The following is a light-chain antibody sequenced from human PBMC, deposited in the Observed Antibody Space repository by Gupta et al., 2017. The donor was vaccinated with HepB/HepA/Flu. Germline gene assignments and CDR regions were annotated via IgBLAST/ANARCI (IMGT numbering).Light chain of an antibody. Sequence: DIQMTQSPSSVSASVGDRVTITCRASQGISSWLAWYQQKPGKAPKLLIYAASRVQSGVPSRFSGSRSGRXFTLTIXSRQPEDFATYYCQQANSYPLTFGXGSKVEIK. V-gene: IGKV1D-12*01. CDR1: QGISSW. CDR3: QQANSYPLT. CDR2: AAS. J-gene: IGKJ4*01.